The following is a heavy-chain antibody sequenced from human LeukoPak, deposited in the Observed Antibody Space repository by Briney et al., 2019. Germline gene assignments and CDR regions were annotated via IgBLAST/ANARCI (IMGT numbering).Heavy chain of an antibody. Sequence: ASVKVSCKASGYTFTSYGISWVRQAPGQGLEWMGWISAYNGNTNYAQKLPGRVTMTTDTSTSTAYMALRSLRSDDTAVYYCAGGIYDILSGYPEYFDYWGQGTLVTVSS. D-gene: IGHD3-9*01. V-gene: IGHV1-18*01. CDR1: GYTFTSYG. CDR3: AGGIYDILSGYPEYFDY. J-gene: IGHJ4*02. CDR2: ISAYNGNT.